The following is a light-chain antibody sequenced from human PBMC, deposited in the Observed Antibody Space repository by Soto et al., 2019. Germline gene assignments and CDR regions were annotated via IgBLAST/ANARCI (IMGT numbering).Light chain of an antibody. CDR2: AAS. Sequence: AIRMTQSPSSFSASTGDRVTITCRASQGISSYLAWYQQKPGKAPKLLIYAASTLQSGVPSRFRGSGSGTDFTLTISCLQSEDFETYYCQQYYSYPPTFGGGTKVDIK. J-gene: IGKJ4*01. CDR1: QGISSY. CDR3: QQYYSYPPT. V-gene: IGKV1-8*01.